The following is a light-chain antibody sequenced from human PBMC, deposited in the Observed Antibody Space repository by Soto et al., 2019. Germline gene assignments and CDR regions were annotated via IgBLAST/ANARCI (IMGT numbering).Light chain of an antibody. V-gene: IGLV2-14*01. CDR3: SSYTSSSTLD. CDR1: SSDVGGYNY. Sequence: QSALTQPASVSGSPGQSITISCTGTSSDVGGYNYFSWYQQHPGKAPKLMIYDVSNRPSGVSNRFSGSKSGNTASLTISGLQAEDEADYYCSSYTSSSTLDFGTGTKLTVL. J-gene: IGLJ1*01. CDR2: DVS.